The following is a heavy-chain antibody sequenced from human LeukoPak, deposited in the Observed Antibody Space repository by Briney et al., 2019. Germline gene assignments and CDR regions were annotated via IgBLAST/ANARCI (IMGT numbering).Heavy chain of an antibody. CDR1: DGSFSGYY. D-gene: IGHD6-13*01. V-gene: IGHV4-34*01. CDR3: AISVSGIAAAGGFDP. J-gene: IGHJ5*02. Sequence: SETLSLTCAVYDGSFSGYYWSWIRQPPGKGLEWIGEINHSGSTNYNPSLKSRVTISVDTSKNQFSLKLSSVTAADTAVYYCAISVSGIAAAGGFDPWGQGTLVTVPS. CDR2: INHSGST.